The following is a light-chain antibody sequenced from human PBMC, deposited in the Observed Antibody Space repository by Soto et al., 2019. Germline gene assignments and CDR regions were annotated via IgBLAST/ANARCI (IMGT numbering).Light chain of an antibody. CDR3: QSYDNSLSGYI. CDR2: GNK. J-gene: IGLJ1*01. V-gene: IGLV1-40*03. CDR1: SSNIGAGYD. Sequence: QSALTQPPSVSGAPGQRVTISCTGSSSNIGAGYDVHWYQQLPGTAPKLLIYGNKNRPAGVPDRFSGSKSGASPSLAITGLQAEDEGDYYCQSYDNSLSGYIFGTGTKATVL.